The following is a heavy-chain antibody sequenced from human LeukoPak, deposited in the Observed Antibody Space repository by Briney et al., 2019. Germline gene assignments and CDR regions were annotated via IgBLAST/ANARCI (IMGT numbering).Heavy chain of an antibody. J-gene: IGHJ4*02. V-gene: IGHV4-38-2*02. CDR2: IYHSGST. CDR1: GYSISSGYY. Sequence: SETLSLTCTVSGYSISSGYYWGWIRQPPGKGLERIGSIYHSGSTYYNPSLKSRVTISVDTSKNQFSLKLSSVTAADTAVYYCARTRWLQSNVDYWGQGTLVTVSS. D-gene: IGHD5-24*01. CDR3: ARTRWLQSNVDY.